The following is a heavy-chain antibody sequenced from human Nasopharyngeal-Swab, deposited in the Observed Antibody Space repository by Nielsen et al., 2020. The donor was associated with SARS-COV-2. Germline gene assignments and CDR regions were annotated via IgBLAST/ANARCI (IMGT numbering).Heavy chain of an antibody. J-gene: IGHJ4*02. V-gene: IGHV3-53*01. Sequence: GGSLRLSCETSGFTFDDYAMYWVRKAPGKGLEWVSIIYSDGKTYYADSVKGRFTISRDNSKNTLYLQMNTLRAEDTAVYYCATGMVATSPFDYWGQGTLVTVSS. CDR3: ATGMVATSPFDY. D-gene: IGHD5-12*01. CDR2: IYSDGKT. CDR1: GFTFDDYA.